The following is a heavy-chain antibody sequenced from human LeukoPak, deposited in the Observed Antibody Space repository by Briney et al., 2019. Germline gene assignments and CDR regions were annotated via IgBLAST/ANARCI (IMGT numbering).Heavy chain of an antibody. CDR3: ARDTYDILTGYSISPFDY. Sequence: GGSLRLSCAASGFTFSNAWMSWVRQAPGKGLEWVAVIWYDGSNKYYVDSVKGRFTISRDNSKNTLYLQMNSLRAEDTAVYYCARDTYDILTGYSISPFDYWGQGTLVTVSS. D-gene: IGHD3-9*01. CDR2: IWYDGSNK. V-gene: IGHV3-33*08. J-gene: IGHJ4*02. CDR1: GFTFSNAW.